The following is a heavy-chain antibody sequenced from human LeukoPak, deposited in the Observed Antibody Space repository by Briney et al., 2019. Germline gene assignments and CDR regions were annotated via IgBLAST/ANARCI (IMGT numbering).Heavy chain of an antibody. J-gene: IGHJ6*03. Sequence: SQTHSLTCAISGDSVSSNSAAWNWIRQSPTRGLEWLGRTYYRSKWYNDYTVSMRSRITINPDTSKNQFSLQLNSVTPEDTAVYYCARGMVKINYYMDVWGKGTTVTVSS. D-gene: IGHD4-23*01. CDR2: TYYRSKWYN. CDR3: ARGMVKINYYMDV. CDR1: GDSVSSNSAA. V-gene: IGHV6-1*01.